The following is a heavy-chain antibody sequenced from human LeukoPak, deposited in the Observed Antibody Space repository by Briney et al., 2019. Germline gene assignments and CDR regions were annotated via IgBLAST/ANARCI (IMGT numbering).Heavy chain of an antibody. D-gene: IGHD3-22*01. Sequence: SETLSLTCAVYGGSFSGYYWTWIRQSPGKGLEWIGEINPSGSTYYNPPLKSRLTISRDTSKNQISLRLSSVTAADTAVYYCARGRQEISMILVVMSGVSYYLDVWGKGTTVTVS. J-gene: IGHJ6*03. CDR1: GGSFSGYY. CDR2: INPSGST. V-gene: IGHV4-34*01. CDR3: ARGRQEISMILVVMSGVSYYLDV.